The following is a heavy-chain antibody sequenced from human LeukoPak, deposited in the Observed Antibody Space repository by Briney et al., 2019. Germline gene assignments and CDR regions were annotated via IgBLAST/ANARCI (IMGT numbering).Heavy chain of an antibody. D-gene: IGHD5-24*01. Sequence: ASVKVSCKAFGYTFTNNWMHWVRQAPGQGPEWMGLISPTGGSTAYAQKFQGRVTLTRDMSTSTDYLELSSLRSEDTAVYYCARDNSVRDEAWWFYPWDQGTLVTVSS. CDR1: GYTFTNNW. J-gene: IGHJ5*02. CDR3: ARDNSVRDEAWWFYP. CDR2: ISPTGGST. V-gene: IGHV1-46*01.